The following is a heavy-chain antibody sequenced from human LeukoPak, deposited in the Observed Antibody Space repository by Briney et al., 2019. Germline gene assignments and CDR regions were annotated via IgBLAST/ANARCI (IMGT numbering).Heavy chain of an antibody. CDR3: ARAKRNGFDI. CDR1: GFTFSSYS. V-gene: IGHV3-48*01. CDR2: ISSSSSTI. Sequence: GGSLRLSCAASGFTFSSYSMNWVRQAPGKGLKWVSYISSSSSTIYYADSVKGRFTISRDNAMNSVYLQMNSLRAEDTAVYYCARAKRNGFDIRGQGTMVTVSS. J-gene: IGHJ3*02.